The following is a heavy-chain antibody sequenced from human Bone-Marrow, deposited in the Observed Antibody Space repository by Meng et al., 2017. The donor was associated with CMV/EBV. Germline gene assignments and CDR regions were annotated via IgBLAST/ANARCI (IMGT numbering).Heavy chain of an antibody. Sequence: GESLKISCAASGFTFSDYYMSWIRQAPGKGLEWVSYISSSGSTIYYADSVKGRFTISRDNAKKSLYLQMNSLRAEDTAVYYCAREEAAHYYYYGMDVWGQGTTVTVSS. V-gene: IGHV3-11*04. CDR2: ISSSGSTI. D-gene: IGHD2-15*01. CDR1: GFTFSDYY. J-gene: IGHJ6*02. CDR3: AREEAAHYYYYGMDV.